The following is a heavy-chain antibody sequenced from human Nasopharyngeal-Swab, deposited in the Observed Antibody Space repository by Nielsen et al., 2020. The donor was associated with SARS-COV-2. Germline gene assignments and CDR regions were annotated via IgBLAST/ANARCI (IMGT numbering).Heavy chain of an antibody. J-gene: IGHJ4*02. Sequence: SVKVSCKTSGYTFNTYRINWVRQAPGQGLEWMGGIIVNLGMTKYAQKFKDSVIINADESTGTAYMELSSLRSEDTAVYYCATWGIGYGENAHATFDSWGQGTQVTVSS. CDR2: IIVNLGMT. V-gene: IGHV1-69*10. CDR1: GYTFNTYR. CDR3: ATWGIGYGENAHATFDS. D-gene: IGHD4-17*01.